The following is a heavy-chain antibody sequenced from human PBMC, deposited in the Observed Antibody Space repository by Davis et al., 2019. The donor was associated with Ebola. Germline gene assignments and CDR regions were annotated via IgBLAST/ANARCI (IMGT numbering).Heavy chain of an antibody. CDR2: IYYSGST. J-gene: IGHJ6*02. CDR3: ARDRYTDFYYYYGMDV. CDR1: GGSISSYY. V-gene: IGHV4-59*01. Sequence: SETLSLTCTVSGGSISSYYWSWIRQPPGKGLEWIGYIYYSGSTNYNPSLKSRVTISVDTSKNQFSLKLSSVTAADTAVYYCARDRYTDFYYYYGMDVWGQGTTVTVSS. D-gene: IGHD1-1*01.